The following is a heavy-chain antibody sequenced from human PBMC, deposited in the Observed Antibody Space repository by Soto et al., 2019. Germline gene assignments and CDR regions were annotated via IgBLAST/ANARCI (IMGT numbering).Heavy chain of an antibody. CDR1: GDTFSSYA. D-gene: IGHD6-6*01. CDR3: ARDHGSSYYYGMDV. V-gene: IGHV1-69*06. J-gene: IGHJ6*02. Sequence: GASVKVSCKASGDTFSSYAISWVRQAPGQGLEWMGGIIPIFGTANYAQKFQGRVTITADKSTSTAYMELSSLRSEDTAVYYCARDHGSSYYYGMDVWGQGTTVTVSS. CDR2: IIPIFGTA.